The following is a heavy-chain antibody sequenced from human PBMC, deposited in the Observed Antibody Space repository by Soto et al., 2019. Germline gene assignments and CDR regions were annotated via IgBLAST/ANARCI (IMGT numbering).Heavy chain of an antibody. J-gene: IGHJ6*03. CDR3: AGNYGSGSYYGHHPYYYYYYMDV. D-gene: IGHD3-10*01. CDR2: IYYSGCT. Sequence: QLQLQESGPGLVKPSETLSLTCTVSGGSISSSSYYWGWIRQPPGKGLECIGSIYYSGCTYYNPSLKSRVIISGDTSKHHFSLKLSFVTAADTAVYYCAGNYGSGSYYGHHPYYYYYYMDVWGKGTTVTVSS. V-gene: IGHV4-39*01. CDR1: GGSISSSSYY.